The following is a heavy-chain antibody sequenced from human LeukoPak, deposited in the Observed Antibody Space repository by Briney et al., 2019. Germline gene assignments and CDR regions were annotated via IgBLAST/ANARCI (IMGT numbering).Heavy chain of an antibody. CDR1: GFRFSAYG. CDR2: ISPNGVST. D-gene: IGHD3-22*01. V-gene: IGHV3-64*01. CDR3: ARARLITTGKDY. J-gene: IGHJ4*02. Sequence: GGSLRLSCDASGFRFSAYGMSWVRQAPGQGLEYVSAISPNGVSTYYAHSVQGRFTISRDNSKNTLYLQVGSLRTEDMAVYYCARARLITTGKDYWGQGTLVTVSS.